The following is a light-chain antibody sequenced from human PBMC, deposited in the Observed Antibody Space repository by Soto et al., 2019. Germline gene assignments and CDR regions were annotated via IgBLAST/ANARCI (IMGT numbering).Light chain of an antibody. V-gene: IGKV1-9*01. J-gene: IGKJ3*01. Sequence: DIQLTQSPSFLSASVGDRVTITCRASLGISSYLAWYQQKPGKAPKLLIYAASTLQSGVPSRFSGSGSGTEFTLTISSLQPEDFATYYCQQLNSYPITFGPGTKVDIK. CDR3: QQLNSYPIT. CDR1: LGISSY. CDR2: AAS.